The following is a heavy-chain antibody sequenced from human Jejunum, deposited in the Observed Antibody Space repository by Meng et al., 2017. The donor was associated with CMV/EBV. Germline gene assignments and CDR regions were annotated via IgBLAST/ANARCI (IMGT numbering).Heavy chain of an antibody. CDR3: AKVTRFPRTRALPASPMYYYGMDV. J-gene: IGHJ6*02. Sequence: SGVRQATGKGLEWVSTVYSGGDTHYADSVKGRFTISRDNSKDMVYLQMNSLRAEDTAIYYCAKVTRFPRTRALPASPMYYYGMDVWGQGTSVTVSS. V-gene: IGHV3-23*03. CDR2: VYSGGDT. D-gene: IGHD2-2*01.